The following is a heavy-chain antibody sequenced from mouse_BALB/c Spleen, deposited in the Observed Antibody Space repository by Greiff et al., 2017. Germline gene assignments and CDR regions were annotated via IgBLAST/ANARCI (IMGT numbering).Heavy chain of an antibody. CDR1: GYNFKDYY. CDR2: IDPDNGDT. V-gene: IGHV14-4*02. Sequence: VQLQQSGAELVRPGASVKLSCTASGYNFKDYYMHWVKQRPEQGLEWIGWIDPDNGDTEYAPKFQGKATMTADTSSNTAYLQLSSLTSEDTAVYYCDARGDNLTWFAYWGQGTLVTVSA. CDR3: DARGDNLTWFAY. J-gene: IGHJ3*01. D-gene: IGHD1-3*01.